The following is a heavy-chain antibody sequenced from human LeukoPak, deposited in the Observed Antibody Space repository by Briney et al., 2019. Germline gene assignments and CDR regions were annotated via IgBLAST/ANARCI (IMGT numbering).Heavy chain of an antibody. D-gene: IGHD3-22*01. Sequence: PSGTLSLTCTVSGGSISSSSYYWGWIRQPPGKGLEWIGSIYYSGSTYYNPSLKSRVTISVDTSKNQFSLKLSSVTAADTAVYYCARDLSQKYYDSSGYYLWGQGTLVTVSS. CDR3: ARDLSQKYYDSSGYYL. CDR2: IYYSGST. CDR1: GGSISSSSYY. J-gene: IGHJ4*02. V-gene: IGHV4-39*01.